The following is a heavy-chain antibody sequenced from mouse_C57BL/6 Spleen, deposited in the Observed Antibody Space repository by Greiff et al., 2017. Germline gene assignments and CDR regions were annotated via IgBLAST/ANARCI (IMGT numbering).Heavy chain of an antibody. D-gene: IGHD1-1*01. CDR1: GYTFTSYW. Sequence: VQLQQPGAELVKPGASVKLSCKASGYTFTSYWMRWVKQRPGQGLEWIGEIYPSGSYTNYNQKFKGKATLTVDPSSSTAYMQLTSLTSEDSAVYYCASYYGSSSWFAYWGKGTLVTVSA. CDR3: ASYYGSSSWFAY. CDR2: IYPSGSYT. J-gene: IGHJ3*01. V-gene: IGHV1-50*01.